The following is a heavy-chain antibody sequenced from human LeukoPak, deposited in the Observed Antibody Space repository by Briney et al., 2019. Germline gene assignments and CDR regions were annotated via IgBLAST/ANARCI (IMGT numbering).Heavy chain of an antibody. CDR1: GFTFDDYA. D-gene: IGHD1-1*01. CDR2: ISWNSGSI. CDR3: AKGTGKYWTYFDY. V-gene: IGHV3-9*01. Sequence: GRSLRLSCAASGFTFDDYAMHWVRQAPGKGLEWVSGISWNSGSIDYAGSVRGRFTISRDNAQNSLFLQMSSLRAEDTALYYCAKGTGKYWTYFDYWGLGTLVTVSS. J-gene: IGHJ4*02.